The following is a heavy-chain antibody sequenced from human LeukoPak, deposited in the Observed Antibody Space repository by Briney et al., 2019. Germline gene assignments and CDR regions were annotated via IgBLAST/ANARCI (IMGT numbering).Heavy chain of an antibody. CDR3: ARSRPLVISGNDYGDYEDY. CDR1: GFTFSSYA. CDR2: ISSNGGST. D-gene: IGHD4-17*01. V-gene: IGHV3-64*01. J-gene: IGHJ4*02. Sequence: PGGSLRLSCAASGFTFSSYAMHWVRQAPGKGLEYVSAISSNGGSTYYANSVKGRFTISRDNSKNTLYLQMGSLRAEDMAVYYCARSRPLVISGNDYGDYEDYWGQGTLVTVSS.